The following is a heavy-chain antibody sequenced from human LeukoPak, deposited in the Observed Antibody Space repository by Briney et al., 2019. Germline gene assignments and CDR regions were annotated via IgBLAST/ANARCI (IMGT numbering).Heavy chain of an antibody. CDR2: ISSSGGST. D-gene: IGHD4-23*01. Sequence: GGPLRLSCAASGFTFSSYSMSWVRQAPGKGLEGVSAISSSGGSTFYADSVEGRFTISRDNSKNTLYLQINSRRAESTALCYCVKDSRTRVVPGGAFDIWGPGTMITVSS. J-gene: IGHJ3*02. CDR3: VKDSRTRVVPGGAFDI. CDR1: GFTFSSYS. V-gene: IGHV3-23*01.